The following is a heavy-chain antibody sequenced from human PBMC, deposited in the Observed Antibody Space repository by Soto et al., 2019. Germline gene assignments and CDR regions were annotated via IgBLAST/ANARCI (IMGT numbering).Heavy chain of an antibody. D-gene: IGHD2-2*01. Sequence: ASVKVSCKASGYTFTSYGISWVRQAPGQGLEWMGWISAYNGNTNYAQKLQGRVTMTTDTSTSTAYMELRSLRSDDTAVYYCARASIVVVPAAMGYGMDVWGQGTTVTVSS. V-gene: IGHV1-18*01. CDR2: ISAYNGNT. J-gene: IGHJ6*02. CDR1: GYTFTSYG. CDR3: ARASIVVVPAAMGYGMDV.